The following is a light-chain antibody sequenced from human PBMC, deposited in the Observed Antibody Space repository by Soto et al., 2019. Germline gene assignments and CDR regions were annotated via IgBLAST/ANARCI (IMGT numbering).Light chain of an antibody. CDR3: QQSYSTPIT. Sequence: DIQMTQSPSTLSGSVGDRVTITCRASQSISSYLNWYQQKPGKAPKLLIYAASSLQSGVPSRFSGSGSGTDFTLTISSLQPEDFATYYCQQSYSTPITFGQGKRLEIK. J-gene: IGKJ5*01. CDR1: QSISSY. CDR2: AAS. V-gene: IGKV1-39*01.